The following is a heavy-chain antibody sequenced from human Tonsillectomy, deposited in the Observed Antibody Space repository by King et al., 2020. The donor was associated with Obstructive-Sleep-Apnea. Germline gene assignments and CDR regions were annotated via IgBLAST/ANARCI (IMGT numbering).Heavy chain of an antibody. D-gene: IGHD2-2*01. J-gene: IGHJ4*02. V-gene: IGHV3-23*04. Sequence: VQLVESGGGLVQPGGSLRLSCAASGFTFISYAMSWVPQAPWKGLEWISAISGSGGSIYYSDSVKGRFTMSIDNSKNTLYLQMNSLRAEDTAVYYCAKDQVLPAAPPMYYFDYWGQGTLVTVSS. CDR2: ISGSGGSI. CDR3: AKDQVLPAAPPMYYFDY. CDR1: GFTFISYA.